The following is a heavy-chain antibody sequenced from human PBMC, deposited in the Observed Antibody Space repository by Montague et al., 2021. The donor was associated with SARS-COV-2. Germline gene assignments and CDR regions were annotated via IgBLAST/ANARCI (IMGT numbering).Heavy chain of an antibody. V-gene: IGHV3-74*01. D-gene: IGHD4-17*01. CDR2: LNRDGSST. J-gene: IGHJ4*02. CDR1: GFTFSSYY. Sequence: SLILSCAASGFTFSSYYIHWVRQAPVKGLVWVSRLNRDGSSTSYXDSVKGRFTISRDNAKNTLYLQMNSLRAEDTAVYYCARDTVRDYGDSGDYWGQGTTVTVSS. CDR3: ARDTVRDYGDSGDY.